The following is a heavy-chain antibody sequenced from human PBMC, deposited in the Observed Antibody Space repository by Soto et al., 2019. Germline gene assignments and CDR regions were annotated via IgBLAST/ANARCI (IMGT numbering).Heavy chain of an antibody. Sequence: SETLSLTCAVSGGSIISSNWWSWVRQPPGKGLEWIGEIYHSGSTNYNPSLKSRVTISVDKSKNQFSLKLSSVTAADTAVYYCARVGVDCSSTSCYSDAFEIWGQGTMVTVSS. CDR1: GGSIISSNW. V-gene: IGHV4-4*02. CDR2: IYHSGST. D-gene: IGHD2-2*01. J-gene: IGHJ3*02. CDR3: ARVGVDCSSTSCYSDAFEI.